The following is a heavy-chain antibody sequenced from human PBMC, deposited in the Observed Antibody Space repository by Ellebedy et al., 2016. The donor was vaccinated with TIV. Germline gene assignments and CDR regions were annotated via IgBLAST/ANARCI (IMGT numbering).Heavy chain of an antibody. CDR1: GFTFSDYY. D-gene: IGHD7-27*01. J-gene: IGHJ4*02. V-gene: IGHV3-11*04. CDR3: ARSKNWGDFDY. Sequence: GGSLRLSXAASGFTFSDYYMSWIRQAPGKGLEWVSYISSSGSTIYYADSVKGRFTISRDNAKNTLYLQMNSLRAEDTAVYYCARSKNWGDFDYWGQGTLVAVSS. CDR2: ISSSGSTI.